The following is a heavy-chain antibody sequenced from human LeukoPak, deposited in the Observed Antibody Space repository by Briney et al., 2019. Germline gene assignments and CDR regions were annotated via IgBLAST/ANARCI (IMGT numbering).Heavy chain of an antibody. CDR1: GFTFSSYG. Sequence: PGGSLRLSCAASGFTFSSYGMHWVRQATGKGLEWVSAIGTAGDTYYPGSVKGRFTISRENAKNSLYLQMNSLRAGDTAVYYCARGDYSKSYYYYYGMDVWGQGTTVTVSS. CDR2: IGTAGDT. J-gene: IGHJ6*02. CDR3: ARGDYSKSYYYYYGMDV. D-gene: IGHD4-11*01. V-gene: IGHV3-13*01.